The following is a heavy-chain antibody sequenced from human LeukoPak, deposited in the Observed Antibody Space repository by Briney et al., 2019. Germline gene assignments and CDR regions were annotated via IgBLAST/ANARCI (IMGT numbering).Heavy chain of an antibody. J-gene: IGHJ5*02. D-gene: IGHD6-13*01. CDR1: GYTFTSYD. CDR2: MNPNRGNT. Sequence: ASVTVSCKASGYTFTSYDINWVRQAAGQGGEGMGWMNPNRGNTVYAQTFQGRVTITRNTSISTAYMELSSLRSEDTAVYYCAYSSSWYLGWFDPWGQGTLVTVSS. CDR3: AYSSSWYLGWFDP. V-gene: IGHV1-8*01.